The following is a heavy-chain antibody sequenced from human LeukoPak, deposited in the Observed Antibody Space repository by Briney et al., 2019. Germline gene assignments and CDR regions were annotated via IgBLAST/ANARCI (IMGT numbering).Heavy chain of an antibody. V-gene: IGHV1-46*01. Sequence: ASVKVSCKASGYTFTSHYMHWVRQAPGQGLEWMGIINPSGGSTSYAQKFQGRVTMTRDTSTSTVYMELSSLRSEDTAVYYCARVPKGAPLAGAFDIWGQGTMVTVSS. CDR3: ARVPKGAPLAGAFDI. J-gene: IGHJ3*02. CDR1: GYTFTSHY. D-gene: IGHD1-26*01. CDR2: INPSGGST.